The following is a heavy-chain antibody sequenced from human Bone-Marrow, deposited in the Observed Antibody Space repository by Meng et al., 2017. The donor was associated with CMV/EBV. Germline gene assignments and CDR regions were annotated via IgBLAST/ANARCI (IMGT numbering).Heavy chain of an antibody. CDR2: ISSSGSTT. V-gene: IGHV3-48*03. CDR1: EFTFSQLT. CDR3: ARDSGDFWSGYPGPFDY. Sequence: GESLKISCAASEFTFSQLTMYWVRQAPGKGLEWVSYISSSGSTTHYADPVRGRFTISRDNAKNSLYLQMNSLSAEDTAVYYCARDSGDFWSGYPGPFDYWGQGTRVTVSS. J-gene: IGHJ4*02. D-gene: IGHD3-3*01.